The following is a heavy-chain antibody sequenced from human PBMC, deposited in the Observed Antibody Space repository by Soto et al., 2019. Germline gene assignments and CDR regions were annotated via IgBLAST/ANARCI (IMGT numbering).Heavy chain of an antibody. CDR3: ARLLNGSGYPLGAFDI. V-gene: IGHV3-30-3*01. D-gene: IGHD3-22*01. Sequence: KGLEWVAVISYDGSDKYYADSVKGRFTISRDNSKNTLYLQMNSLRAEDTAVYYCARLLNGSGYPLGAFDIWGQGTMVSVSS. CDR2: ISYDGSDK. J-gene: IGHJ3*02.